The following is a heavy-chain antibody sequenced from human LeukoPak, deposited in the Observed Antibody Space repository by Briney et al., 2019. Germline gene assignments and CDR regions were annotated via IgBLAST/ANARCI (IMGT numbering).Heavy chain of an antibody. J-gene: IGHJ6*03. CDR1: GFTFSSYA. Sequence: PGGSLRLSCAASGFTFSSYAMHWVRQAPGKGLEYVSAISSNGGSTYYANSVKGRFTISRDNSKNTLYLQMGSLGAEDMAVYYCARDSSLGATPFNWYMDVWGKGTTVTVSS. D-gene: IGHD1-26*01. V-gene: IGHV3-64*01. CDR3: ARDSSLGATPFNWYMDV. CDR2: ISSNGGST.